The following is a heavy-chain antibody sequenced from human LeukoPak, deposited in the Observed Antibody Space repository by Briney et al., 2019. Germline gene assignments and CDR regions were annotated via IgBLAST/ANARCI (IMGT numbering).Heavy chain of an antibody. J-gene: IGHJ4*02. CDR2: INPSSGGT. Sequence: ASVTVSCKSSGYTFTGYYMHWVRQAPGQGLEWMGWINPSSGGTNYAQKFQGRVTMTRDTSTSTAYMELSSLRSDDTAVYSCARAQTMAAAGTGPGDFWGQGTLVTVSS. V-gene: IGHV1-2*02. D-gene: IGHD6-13*01. CDR3: ARAQTMAAAGTGPGDF. CDR1: GYTFTGYY.